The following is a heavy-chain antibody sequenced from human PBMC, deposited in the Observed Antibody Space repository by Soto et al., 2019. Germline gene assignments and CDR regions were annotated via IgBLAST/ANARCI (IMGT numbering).Heavy chain of an antibody. D-gene: IGHD3-10*01. CDR3: ASKNYYGSGSKFQH. CDR1: GGSISSYY. CDR2: IYYSGST. J-gene: IGHJ1*01. Sequence: PSETHSLTCPVSGGSISSYYWNWIRQPPGKGLEWIGYIYYSGSTDYNPSLKSRVTISVDTSKNQFSLKLSSVTAADTAVYYCASKNYYGSGSKFQHWGQGTLGTVSS. V-gene: IGHV4-59*01.